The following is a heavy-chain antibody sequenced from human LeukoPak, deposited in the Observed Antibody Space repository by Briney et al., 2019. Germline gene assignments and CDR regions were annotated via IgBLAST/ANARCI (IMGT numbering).Heavy chain of an antibody. J-gene: IGHJ4*02. CDR1: RGTFSSYT. CDR2: IIPILGIA. Sequence: SVKVSCKASRGTFSSYTISWVRQAPGQRLEWIGRIIPILGIANYAQKFHGRVTITADKSTSTAYMELSSLTSEDTAVYYCARDRLDYGDYVEVDYWGQGTLVTVSS. V-gene: IGHV1-69*04. D-gene: IGHD4-17*01. CDR3: ARDRLDYGDYVEVDY.